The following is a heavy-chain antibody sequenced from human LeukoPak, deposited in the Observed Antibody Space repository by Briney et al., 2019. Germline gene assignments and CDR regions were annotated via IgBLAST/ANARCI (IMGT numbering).Heavy chain of an antibody. CDR3: ARAGCSGGSCYFIDYFDY. CDR2: ISSSGSTI. CDR1: GFTFSDYY. J-gene: IGHJ4*02. D-gene: IGHD2-15*01. V-gene: IGHV3-11*01. Sequence: GGSLRLSCAASGFTFSDYYMSWIRQAPGKGLEWVSYISSSGSTIYYADSVKGRFTISRDNAKNSLYLQMNSLRAEDTAVYYCARAGCSGGSCYFIDYFDYWGQGTLVTVSS.